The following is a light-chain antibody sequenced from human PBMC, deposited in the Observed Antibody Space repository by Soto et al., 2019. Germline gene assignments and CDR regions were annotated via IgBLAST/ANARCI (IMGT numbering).Light chain of an antibody. Sequence: DIVMTQSPDSLAVSLGERATITCRSSKSFGHKTNYKNYLAWYQQKPGQPPKVLIYWATTRESGVPDRFSGSGSGTDFTLTISGLQAEEVAVYDGQQLYDSPWTGGQGTKVVIK. CDR1: KSFGHKTNYKNY. CDR3: QQLYDSPWT. CDR2: WAT. V-gene: IGKV4-1*01. J-gene: IGKJ1*01.